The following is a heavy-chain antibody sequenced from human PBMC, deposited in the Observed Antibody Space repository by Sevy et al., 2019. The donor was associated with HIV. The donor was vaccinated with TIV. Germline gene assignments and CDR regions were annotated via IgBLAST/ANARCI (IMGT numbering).Heavy chain of an antibody. Sequence: GGSLRLSCAVSGFTFSSYTMNWVRQAPGKGLEWVATINQDGSETFYVDSVKGRFTISRHNPRKSLYLQMNSLSAEDTAVYYCARLFYGSADYWGQGTLVTVSS. CDR2: INQDGSET. J-gene: IGHJ4*02. D-gene: IGHD3-10*01. V-gene: IGHV3-7*01. CDR1: GFTFSSYT. CDR3: ARLFYGSADY.